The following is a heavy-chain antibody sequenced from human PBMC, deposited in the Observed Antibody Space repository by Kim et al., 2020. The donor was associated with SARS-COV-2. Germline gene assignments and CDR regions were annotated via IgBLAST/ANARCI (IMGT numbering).Heavy chain of an antibody. J-gene: IGHJ4*02. CDR1: GGSFSDYY. Sequence: SETLSLTCAVYGGSFSDYYWNWIRQPPGKGLEWIGEINHNRTTNYNPSLESRVTMSVDTSNNQFSLKLSSVTAADTAVYYCARAGIAGSTPLDFWGQGTL. CDR3: ARAGIAGSTPLDF. V-gene: IGHV4-34*01. CDR2: INHNRTT. D-gene: IGHD2-15*01.